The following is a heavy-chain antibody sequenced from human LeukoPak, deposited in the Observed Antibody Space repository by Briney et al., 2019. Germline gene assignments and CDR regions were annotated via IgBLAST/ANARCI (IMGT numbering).Heavy chain of an antibody. CDR2: IYYSGST. CDR1: GGSISSSSYY. J-gene: IGHJ3*02. V-gene: IGHV4-39*07. Sequence: SETLSLTCTVSGGSISSSSYYWGWIRQPPGKGLEWIGSIYYSGSTNYNPSLKSRVTISVDTSKNQFSLKLSSVTAADTAVYYCARLRHDAFDIWGQGTMVTVSS. CDR3: ARLRHDAFDI.